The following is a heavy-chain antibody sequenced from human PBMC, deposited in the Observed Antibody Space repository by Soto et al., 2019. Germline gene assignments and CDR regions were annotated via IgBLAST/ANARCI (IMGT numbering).Heavy chain of an antibody. Sequence: SETLSLTCTVSGGSISSSIYYWGWIRQPPGKGLEWIGSIYYSGSTYYNPSLKSRVNISVDTSKNQLPLKLSSVTAADTAVYYCARTRAVWFDPWGQGTLVTVSS. J-gene: IGHJ5*02. CDR1: GGSISSSIYY. CDR2: IYYSGST. V-gene: IGHV4-39*01. D-gene: IGHD6-19*01. CDR3: ARTRAVWFDP.